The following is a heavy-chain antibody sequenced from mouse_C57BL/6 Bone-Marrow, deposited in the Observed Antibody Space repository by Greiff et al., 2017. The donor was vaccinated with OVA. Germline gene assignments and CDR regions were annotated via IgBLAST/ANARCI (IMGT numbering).Heavy chain of an antibody. CDR1: GYTFTSYG. CDR2: IYPRSGNT. V-gene: IGHV1-81*01. J-gene: IGHJ4*01. CDR3: ARVPGWGYHIPLAMDY. Sequence: QVQLQQSGAELARPGASVKLSCKASGYTFTSYGISWVKQRTGQGLEWIGEIYPRSGNTYYNEKFKGKATLTADKSSSTAYMELRSLTSEDSAVYFCARVPGWGYHIPLAMDYWGQGTSVTVSS. D-gene: IGHD2-2*01.